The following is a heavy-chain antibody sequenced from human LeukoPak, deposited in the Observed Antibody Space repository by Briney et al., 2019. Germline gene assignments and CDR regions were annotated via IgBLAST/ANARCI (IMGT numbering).Heavy chain of an antibody. V-gene: IGHV3-23*01. CDR1: EFDFSSHA. D-gene: IGHD4-17*01. CDR3: ARDILGDYVVGAFDI. J-gene: IGHJ3*02. Sequence: GGSLRLSCAASEFDFSSHAMTWVRQAPGKGLEWVSAISISGGKTYYADSVKGRFTISRDNSKNTLYLQMNSLRAEDTAVYYCARDILGDYVVGAFDIWGQGTMVTVSS. CDR2: ISISGGKT.